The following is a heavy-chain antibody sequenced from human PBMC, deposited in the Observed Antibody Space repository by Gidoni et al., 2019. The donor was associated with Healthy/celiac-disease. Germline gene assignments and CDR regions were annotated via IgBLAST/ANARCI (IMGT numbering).Heavy chain of an antibody. CDR2: ISSSSSTI. CDR1: GFTFSSDS. CDR3: ARDRYGDYGNGDPYNWFDP. D-gene: IGHD4-17*01. J-gene: IGHJ5*02. Sequence: EVQLVESGGGLVQPGGSLRLSCAPPGFTFSSDSMNWVRQAPGKGLEWVSYISSSSSTIYYADSVKGRFTISRDNAKNSLYLQMNSLRDEDTAVYYCARDRYGDYGNGDPYNWFDPWGQGTLVTVSS. V-gene: IGHV3-48*02.